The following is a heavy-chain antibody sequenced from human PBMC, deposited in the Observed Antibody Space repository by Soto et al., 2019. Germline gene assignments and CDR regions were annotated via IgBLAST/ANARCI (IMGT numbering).Heavy chain of an antibody. CDR1: GGSISSGGYY. Sequence: SETLSLTCTVSGGSISSGGYYWSWIRQHPGKGLEWIGYIYYSGSTYYNPSLKSRVTISVDTSKNQFSLKLSSVTAADTAVYYCASGSYYLLSSEKTGNWFDPWGQGTLVTVSS. J-gene: IGHJ5*02. CDR2: IYYSGST. V-gene: IGHV4-31*03. D-gene: IGHD1-26*01. CDR3: ASGSYYLLSSEKTGNWFDP.